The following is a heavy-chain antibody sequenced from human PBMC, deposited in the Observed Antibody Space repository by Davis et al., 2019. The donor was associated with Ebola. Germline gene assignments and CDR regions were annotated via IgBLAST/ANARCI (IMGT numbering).Heavy chain of an antibody. Sequence: PGGSLRLSCAASGFTFSSYAMNWVRQAPGKGLEWVSGIGGSGDTPHYADSVKGRFTISRDSSKNTVYLQINSLRGEDTAVYYCAKGTLTNYFRAAFEVWGQGTMVTVSS. CDR1: GFTFSSYA. V-gene: IGHV3-23*01. CDR3: AKGTLTNYFRAAFEV. CDR2: IGGSGDTP. J-gene: IGHJ3*01. D-gene: IGHD2-8*01.